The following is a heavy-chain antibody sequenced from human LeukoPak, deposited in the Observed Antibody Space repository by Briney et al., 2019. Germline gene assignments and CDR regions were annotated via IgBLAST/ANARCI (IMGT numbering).Heavy chain of an antibody. J-gene: IGHJ4*02. CDR2: VNPSAGST. Sequence: GASVKVSCKASGYSFTDYYIHWVRQAPGQGLEWMGVVNPSAGSTHYAQKFQGRLTMTEDTSTNTAYMELTSLRSEDTAVYFCATTLVGVAHLHYWGQGTLVTVSS. CDR1: GYSFTDYY. V-gene: IGHV1-46*01. CDR3: ATTLVGVAHLHY. D-gene: IGHD1-26*01.